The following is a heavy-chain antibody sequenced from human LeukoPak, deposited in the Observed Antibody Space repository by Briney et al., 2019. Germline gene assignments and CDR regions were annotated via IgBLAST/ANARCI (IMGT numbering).Heavy chain of an antibody. J-gene: IGHJ4*02. CDR2: MNPNSGNT. CDR3: AKDLDYYDSSGPFDY. V-gene: IGHV1-8*01. Sequence: ASVKVSCKASGYTFTSYDINWVRQATGQGLEWMGWMNPNSGNTGYAQKFQGRVTITADKSTSTAYMELSSLRSEDTAVYYCAKDLDYYDSSGPFDYWGQGTLVTVSS. CDR1: GYTFTSYD. D-gene: IGHD3-22*01.